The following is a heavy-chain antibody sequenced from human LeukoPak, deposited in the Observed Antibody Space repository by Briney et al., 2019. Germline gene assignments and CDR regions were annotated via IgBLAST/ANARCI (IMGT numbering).Heavy chain of an antibody. CDR2: ITSSSSYI. J-gene: IGHJ4*02. Sequence: KAAQSLTLSCAPATLIFSSDSMNWVRQAPGKGLEWVSSITSSSSYIYYADSVKGRFTISRNNSKNTLYLQMSSLRLEDPAMFYCARDPIAGGPDYFDQWGQGTLVTVSS. D-gene: IGHD1-14*01. CDR3: ARDPIAGGPDYFDQ. CDR1: TLIFSSDS. V-gene: IGHV3-21*01.